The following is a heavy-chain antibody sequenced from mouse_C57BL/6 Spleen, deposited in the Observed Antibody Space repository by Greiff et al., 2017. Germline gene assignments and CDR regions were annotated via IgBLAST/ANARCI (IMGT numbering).Heavy chain of an antibody. CDR1: GFTFSDYY. Sequence: EVKLVESEGGLVQPGSSMKLSCTASGFTFSDYYMAWVRQVPEKGLEWVANINYDGSSTYYLDSLKSRFIISRDNAKNILYLQMSSLKSEDTATYYCARAGPYAMDYWGQGTSVTVSS. CDR2: INYDGSST. J-gene: IGHJ4*01. CDR3: ARAGPYAMDY. V-gene: IGHV5-16*01.